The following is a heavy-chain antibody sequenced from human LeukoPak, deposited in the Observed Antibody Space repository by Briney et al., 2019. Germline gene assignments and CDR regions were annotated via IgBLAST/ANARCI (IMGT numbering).Heavy chain of an antibody. CDR3: AGYYYDSSGYYTFDY. J-gene: IGHJ4*02. Sequence: KPSGTLSLTCAVSGGSISSSNWWSWVRQPPGKGLEWIGEIYHSGSTNYNPSLKSRVTISVDKSKNQFSLKLSSVTAADTAVYYCAGYYYDSSGYYTFDYWGQGTLVTVSS. CDR1: GGSISSSNW. CDR2: IYHSGST. V-gene: IGHV4-4*02. D-gene: IGHD3-22*01.